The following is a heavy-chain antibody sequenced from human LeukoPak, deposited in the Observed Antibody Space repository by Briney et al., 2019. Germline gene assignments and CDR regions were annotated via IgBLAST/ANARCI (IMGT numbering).Heavy chain of an antibody. J-gene: IGHJ4*02. CDR1: GYTFTGYY. CDR3: ARGRPNFDY. CDR2: IRYDGSNK. Sequence: SCKASGYTFTGYYMHWVRQAPGKGLEWVAFIRYDGSNKYYADSVKGRFTISRDNSKNTLYLQMNSLRAEDTAVYYCARGRPNFDYWGQGTLVTVSS. V-gene: IGHV3-30*02. D-gene: IGHD6-6*01.